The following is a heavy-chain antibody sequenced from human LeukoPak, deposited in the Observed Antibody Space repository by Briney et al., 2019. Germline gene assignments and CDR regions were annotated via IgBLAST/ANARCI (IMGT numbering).Heavy chain of an antibody. CDR2: INPSGGST. D-gene: IGHD6-6*01. J-gene: IGHJ5*02. Sequence: ASVKVSCKASGYTFTSYYMHWVRQAPGQGLEWMGIINPSGGSTSYAQKFQGRVTMTRDTSISTAYMELSRLRSDDTAVYYCARDDRDPNSTSSSTIWWFDPWGQGTLVTVSS. V-gene: IGHV1-46*01. CDR1: GYTFTSYY. CDR3: ARDDRDPNSTSSSTIWWFDP.